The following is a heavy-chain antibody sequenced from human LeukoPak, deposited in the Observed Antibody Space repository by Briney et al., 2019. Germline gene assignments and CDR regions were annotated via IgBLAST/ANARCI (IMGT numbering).Heavy chain of an antibody. CDR1: GYTFTGYY. D-gene: IGHD2-15*01. Sequence: GASVKVSCKASGYTFTGYYMHWVRQAPGQGLEWMGWINPNSGGTNYAQKFQGRVTMTRDTSISTAYMELSRLRSDDTAVYYCARDLLFSSGGSCYGVDYWGQGTLVTVSS. CDR3: ARDLLFSSGGSCYGVDY. V-gene: IGHV1-2*02. CDR2: INPNSGGT. J-gene: IGHJ4*02.